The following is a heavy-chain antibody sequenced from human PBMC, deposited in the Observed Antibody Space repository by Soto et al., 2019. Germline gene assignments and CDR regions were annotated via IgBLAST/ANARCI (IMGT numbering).Heavy chain of an antibody. CDR1: GGSISSGDYY. V-gene: IGHV4-30-4*01. Sequence: SETLSLTCTVSGGSISSGDYYWSWIRQPPGRGLEWIGYIYYSGSTYYNPSLKSRVTISVDTSKNQFSLKLSSVTAADTAVYYCARVPAASNWFDPWGQGTLVTVSS. D-gene: IGHD2-2*01. CDR2: IYYSGST. J-gene: IGHJ5*02. CDR3: ARVPAASNWFDP.